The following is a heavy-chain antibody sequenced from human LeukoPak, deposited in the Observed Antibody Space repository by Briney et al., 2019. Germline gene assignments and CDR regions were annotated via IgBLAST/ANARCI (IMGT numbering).Heavy chain of an antibody. CDR2: ISYDGSNK. D-gene: IGHD2-15*01. V-gene: IGHV3-30*04. Sequence: GGALRLSCAASGFTFSSYAMHWVRQAPGKGREWVAVISYDGSNKYYADSVKGRFTISRDNSKNTLYLQMNSLRAEDTAVYYCAREVVVAAKFDYWGQGTLVTVSS. J-gene: IGHJ4*02. CDR1: GFTFSSYA. CDR3: AREVVVAAKFDY.